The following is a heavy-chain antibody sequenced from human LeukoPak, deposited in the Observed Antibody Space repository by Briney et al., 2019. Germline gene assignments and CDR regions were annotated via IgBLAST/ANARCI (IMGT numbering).Heavy chain of an antibody. CDR3: AREYSASEH. V-gene: IGHV1-2*02. J-gene: IGHJ1*01. CDR2: IDPYTGNT. D-gene: IGHD5-12*01. Sequence: GASVKVSCKASGYTFVGYYLHWVRQAPGQRLEWMAWIDPYTGNTHYEQKFQGRITVTRDTSISTTYMELSWLTSDDTALYYCAREYSASEHWGQGTLVTVSS. CDR1: GYTFVGYY.